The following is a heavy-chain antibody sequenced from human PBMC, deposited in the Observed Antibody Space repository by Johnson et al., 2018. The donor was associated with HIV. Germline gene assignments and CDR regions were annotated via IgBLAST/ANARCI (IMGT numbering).Heavy chain of an antibody. CDR1: GFTVSSNY. CDR2: IYSGGGT. CDR3: ARDRSLGPASSVLELGDSVRGLLGLRWAM. J-gene: IGHJ1*01. Sequence: VQLVESGGGLVQPGGSLRLSCAGTGFTVSSNYMYWVRQAPGKGLECVSVIYSGGGTYYADSVKGRFTISRDNSKNTVYLHMNSLRPEDTAVYYCARDRSLGPASSVLELGDSVRGLLGLRWAMWG. V-gene: IGHV3-66*02. D-gene: IGHD5/OR15-5a*01.